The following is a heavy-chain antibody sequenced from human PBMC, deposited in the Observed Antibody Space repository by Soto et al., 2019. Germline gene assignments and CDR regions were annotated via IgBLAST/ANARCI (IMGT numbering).Heavy chain of an antibody. CDR2: IIPIFGTA. J-gene: IGHJ3*02. V-gene: IGHV1-69*13. D-gene: IGHD6-19*01. CDR3: ARVYSSGWYGQGSAFDI. Sequence: SVKVSCKASGGTFSSYAISWVRQAPGQGLEWMGGIIPIFGTANYAQKFQGRVTITADESTSTAYMELSSLRSEDTAVYYCARVYSSGWYGQGSAFDIWGQGTMVTVSS. CDR1: GGTFSSYA.